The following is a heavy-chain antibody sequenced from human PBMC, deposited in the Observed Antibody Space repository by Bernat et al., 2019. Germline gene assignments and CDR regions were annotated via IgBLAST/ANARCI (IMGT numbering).Heavy chain of an antibody. D-gene: IGHD4-17*01. J-gene: IGHJ4*02. CDR1: GYTFTGYY. CDR2: INPNSGGT. V-gene: IGHV1-2*04. Sequence: QVQLVQSGAEVKKPGASVKVSCKASGYTFTGYYMHWVRQAPGQGLEWMGWINPNSGGTNYAQKFQGWVTMTRDTSISTAYMELSRPRSDDTAVYYCARDLGYGDTTDYFDYWGQGTLVTVSS. CDR3: ARDLGYGDTTDYFDY.